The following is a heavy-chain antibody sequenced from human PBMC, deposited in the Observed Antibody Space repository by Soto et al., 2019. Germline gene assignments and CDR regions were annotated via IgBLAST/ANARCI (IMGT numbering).Heavy chain of an antibody. J-gene: IGHJ5*02. D-gene: IGHD6-19*01. CDR3: ARDRVAGNWFDP. V-gene: IGHV1-3*01. CDR2: INAGNGNT. CDR1: GYTFTSYA. Sequence: GASVKVSCKASGYTFTSYAMHWLRQAPGQRLEWMGWINAGNGNTKYSQKFQGRVTITRDTSAGTAYMELSSLRSEDTAVYYCARDRVAGNWFDPWGPGTLVTVSS.